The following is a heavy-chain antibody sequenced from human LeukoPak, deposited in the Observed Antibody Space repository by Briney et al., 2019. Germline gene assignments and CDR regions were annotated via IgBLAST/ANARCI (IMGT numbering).Heavy chain of an antibody. CDR1: GFTVSSNY. J-gene: IGHJ6*02. CDR3: ARDPSPVYYASGSSKYYYYGMDV. Sequence: GGSLRLPCAASGFTVSSNYMNWVRQAPGKGLEWVSNISSGGTTYYTDSGKGRFTISRDNSKSTLYLQMNSLRAEDTAVYYCARDPSPVYYASGSSKYYYYGMDVWGPGTTVTVSS. CDR2: ISSGGTT. V-gene: IGHV3-66*01. D-gene: IGHD3-10*01.